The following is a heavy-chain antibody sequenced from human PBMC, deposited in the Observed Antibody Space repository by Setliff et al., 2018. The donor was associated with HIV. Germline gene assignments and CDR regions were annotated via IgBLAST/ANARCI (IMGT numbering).Heavy chain of an antibody. D-gene: IGHD4-17*01. J-gene: IGHJ2*01. V-gene: IGHV4-34*01. Sequence: SETLSLTCVVYRGSLRDYYWTWIRQPPGKGLEWSGEINHSGSTNYNPSLKXXXXISVDTYKNQFSLKVTSVTAADTAVYYCASCIFGDYARYFDLWGRGTXXTVSS. CDR2: INHSGST. CDR1: RGSLRDYY. CDR3: ASCIFGDYARYFDL.